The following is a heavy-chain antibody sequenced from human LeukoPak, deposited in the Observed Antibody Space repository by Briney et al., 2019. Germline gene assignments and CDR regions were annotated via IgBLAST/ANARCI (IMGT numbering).Heavy chain of an antibody. CDR3: ARDLRSYGSEPGIDY. D-gene: IGHD3-10*01. Sequence: GASVEVSCKASGGTFSSYAISWVRQAPGQGLEWMGGIIPIFGTANYAQKFQGRVTITADESTSTAYMELSSLRSEDTAVYYCARDLRSYGSEPGIDYWGQGTLVTVSS. CDR2: IIPIFGTA. V-gene: IGHV1-69*13. CDR1: GGTFSSYA. J-gene: IGHJ4*02.